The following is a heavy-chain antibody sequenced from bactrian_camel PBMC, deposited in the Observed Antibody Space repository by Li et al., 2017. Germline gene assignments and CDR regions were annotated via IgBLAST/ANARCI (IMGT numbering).Heavy chain of an antibody. D-gene: IGHD1*01. CDR2: MDHDGRDT. Sequence: HVQLVESGGGSVQAGGSLRLSCAASAYTYTGTKGMAWFRQAPGKEPEGVAVMDHDGRDTYDDSVMGRFTIAVDTDKEKLYLKMNDLKPEDSGLYYCVARRGFWNIRSWRPATGDSGKGQGTQVTVS. CDR1: AYTYTGTKG. J-gene: IGHJ4*01. V-gene: IGHV3S6*01.